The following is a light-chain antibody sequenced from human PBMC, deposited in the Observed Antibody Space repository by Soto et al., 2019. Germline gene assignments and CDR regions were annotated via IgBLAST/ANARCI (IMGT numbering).Light chain of an antibody. V-gene: IGKV3-15*01. CDR1: QSVYSN. J-gene: IGKJ4*01. CDR2: VAS. Sequence: IVMTQSPATLSVSPGERATLSCRASQSVYSNLAWYQQKPGQAPRLLIYVASTRATGIPARFSGSGSGTEFTLTISSLQSEDFAVYYCQQYSAWPLTFGGGTKVEIK. CDR3: QQYSAWPLT.